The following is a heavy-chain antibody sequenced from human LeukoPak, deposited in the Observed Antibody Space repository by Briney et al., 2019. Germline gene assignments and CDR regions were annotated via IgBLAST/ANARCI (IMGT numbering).Heavy chain of an antibody. Sequence: SETLSLTCTVSGGSISSSSYYWGWIRQPPGKGREWIGSIYYSGSTYYNPSLKSRVTISVDTSKNQYSLKLSSVTAADTAVYYCARRGYSGYGMGDYFDYWGQGTLVTVSS. CDR3: ARRGYSGYGMGDYFDY. D-gene: IGHD5-12*01. CDR1: GGSISSSSYY. CDR2: IYYSGST. V-gene: IGHV4-39*01. J-gene: IGHJ4*02.